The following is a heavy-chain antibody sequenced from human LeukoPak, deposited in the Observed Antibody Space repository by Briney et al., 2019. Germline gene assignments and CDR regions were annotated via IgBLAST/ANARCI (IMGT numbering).Heavy chain of an antibody. D-gene: IGHD5-18*01. V-gene: IGHV3-21*01. J-gene: IGHJ6*02. CDR1: GFTFSSYS. CDR2: ISSSSSYI. CDR3: ARDPSPGYSYGQRGGMDV. Sequence: GSLRLSCAASGFTFSSYSMNWVRQAPGKGLEWVSSISSSSSYIYYADSVKGRFTISRDNAKNSLYLQMNSLRAEDTAVYYCARDPSPGYSYGQRGGMDVWGQGTTVTVSS.